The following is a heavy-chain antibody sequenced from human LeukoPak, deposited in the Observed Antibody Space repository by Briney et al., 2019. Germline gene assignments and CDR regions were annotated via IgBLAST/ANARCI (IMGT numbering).Heavy chain of an antibody. Sequence: GGSLRLSCAASGFTLNNYWMTWVRQAPGMGLEWVANIKQDGSEDYYLDSVKGRFTISRDNSKNTLYLQMNSLRAEDTAVYYCAKVFWAYSSSCLPKHWGQGTLVTVSS. V-gene: IGHV3-7*01. J-gene: IGHJ4*02. D-gene: IGHD6-13*01. CDR1: GFTLNNYW. CDR2: IKQDGSED. CDR3: AKVFWAYSSSCLPKH.